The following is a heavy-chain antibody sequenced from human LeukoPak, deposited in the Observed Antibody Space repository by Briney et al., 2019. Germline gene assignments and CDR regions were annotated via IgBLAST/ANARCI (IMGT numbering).Heavy chain of an antibody. CDR1: GGSISSGGYY. Sequence: NPSQTLSLTCTVSGGSISSGGYYWSWIRQPPGKGLEWIGYIYHSGSTYYNPSLKSRVTISVDRSKNQFSLKLSSVTAADTAVYYCARGVIVVVPAGNPGWFDPWGQGTLVTVSS. D-gene: IGHD2-2*01. J-gene: IGHJ5*02. CDR2: IYHSGST. CDR3: ARGVIVVVPAGNPGWFDP. V-gene: IGHV4-30-2*01.